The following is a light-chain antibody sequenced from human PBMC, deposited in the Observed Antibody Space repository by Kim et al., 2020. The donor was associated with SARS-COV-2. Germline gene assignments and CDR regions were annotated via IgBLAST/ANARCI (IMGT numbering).Light chain of an antibody. V-gene: IGKV3-11*01. J-gene: IGKJ4*01. Sequence: EIVLTQSPATLSLSPGERATLSCRASQNINNHLAWYQQKPGQAPRLLMCDASSRATGIPARFSGSGSGTDFSLTITSLEPEDFALYYCQQRNDWPLTFGGGTKVEIK. CDR2: DAS. CDR3: QQRNDWPLT. CDR1: QNINNH.